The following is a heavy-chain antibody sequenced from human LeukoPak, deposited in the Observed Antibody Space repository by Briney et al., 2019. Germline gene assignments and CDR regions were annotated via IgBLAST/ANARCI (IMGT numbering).Heavy chain of an antibody. CDR1: GGSISSSSYY. CDR2: IYYSGST. CDR3: ARQTYFELAFDI. V-gene: IGHV4-39*01. J-gene: IGHJ3*02. Sequence: PSETLSLTCTVSGGSISSSSYYWGWIRQPPGKGLEWIGSIYYSGSTYYNPSLKSRVTISVDTSKNQFSLKLSSVTAADTAVYYCARQTYFELAFDIWGRGTMVTVSS. D-gene: IGHD3-9*01.